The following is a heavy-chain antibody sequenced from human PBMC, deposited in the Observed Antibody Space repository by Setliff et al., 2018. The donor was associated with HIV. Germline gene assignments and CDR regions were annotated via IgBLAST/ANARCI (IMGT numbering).Heavy chain of an antibody. J-gene: IGHJ6*03. CDR2: ISAYNGKT. D-gene: IGHD3-9*01. Sequence: ASVKVSCKASGYTFTSYGFTWVRQAPGQGLEWVGWISAYNGKTSYAQKVQGRVTMTTDTSTNTAYMELRSLRSDDTAVYYCARDYDILTGYTDYYYMDVWGKGTTVTVSS. CDR1: GYTFTSYG. CDR3: ARDYDILTGYTDYYYMDV. V-gene: IGHV1-18*01.